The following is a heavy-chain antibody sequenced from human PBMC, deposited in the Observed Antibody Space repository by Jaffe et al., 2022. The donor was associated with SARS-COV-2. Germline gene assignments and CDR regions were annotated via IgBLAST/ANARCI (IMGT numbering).Heavy chain of an antibody. CDR3: AKESDCSGGSCPRDYYYYYGMDV. Sequence: QVQLVESGGGVVQPGRSLRLSCAASGFTFSSYGMHWVRQAPGKGLEWVAVISYDGSNKYYADSVKGRFTISRDNSKNTLYLQMNSLRAEDTAVYYCAKESDCSGGSCPRDYYYYYGMDVWGQGTTVTVSS. CDR2: ISYDGSNK. CDR1: GFTFSSYG. J-gene: IGHJ6*02. D-gene: IGHD2-15*01. V-gene: IGHV3-30*18.